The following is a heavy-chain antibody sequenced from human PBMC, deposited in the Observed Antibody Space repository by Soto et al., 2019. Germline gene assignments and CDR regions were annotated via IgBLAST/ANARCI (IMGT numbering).Heavy chain of an antibody. CDR2: VTGGGHTT. J-gene: IGHJ6*02. D-gene: IGHD1-26*01. CDR3: AATSGDLDVYGMDR. V-gene: IGHV3-23*01. CDR1: GFTFSRYA. Sequence: EAQLLESGGGLVQPGGSLRLSCAASGFTFSRYAMSWVRQAPGKGLEWVSTVTGGGHTTYTADSVNGRFTISRDNSKNTLSLQMSKRRAEATAIEYCAATSGDLDVYGMDRWGPGTTVTVSS.